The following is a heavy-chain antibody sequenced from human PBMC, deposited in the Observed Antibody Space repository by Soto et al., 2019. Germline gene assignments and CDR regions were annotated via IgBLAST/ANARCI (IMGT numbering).Heavy chain of an antibody. J-gene: IGHJ5*02. CDR1: ESTFTTYR. Sequence: EVQLVESGGGLVKPGGSLRLSCTASESTFTTYRMNWVRQAPGKGLEWVSSISSSSSYIYYADSVKGRFTVSRDNAKNSLYLQMNSLRAVDTAVYYCARDPYDSSYLKWFDPWGQGTLVTVSS. V-gene: IGHV3-21*02. CDR2: ISSSSSYI. CDR3: ARDPYDSSYLKWFDP. D-gene: IGHD3-22*01.